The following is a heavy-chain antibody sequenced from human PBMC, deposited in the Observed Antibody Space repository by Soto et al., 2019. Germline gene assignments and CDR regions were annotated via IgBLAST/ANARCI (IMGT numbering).Heavy chain of an antibody. V-gene: IGHV1-8*01. J-gene: IGHJ4*02. D-gene: IGHD1-26*01. CDR1: GYTFTSYD. CDR3: ARVPGGGYYTSGAGY. Sequence: QVQLVQSGAEVKKPGASVKVSCKASGYTFTSYDINWVRQATGQGLEWMGWMNANSGNTGYAQKFQGRVPMPRNTSLSTAYMELSSLRSEGTAVYYCARVPGGGYYTSGAGYWGQGTLVTVSS. CDR2: MNANSGNT.